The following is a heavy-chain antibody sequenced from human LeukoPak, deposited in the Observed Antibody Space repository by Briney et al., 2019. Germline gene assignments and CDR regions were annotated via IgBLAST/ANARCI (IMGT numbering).Heavy chain of an antibody. J-gene: IGHJ1*01. V-gene: IGHV4-34*01. D-gene: IGHD2-15*01. CDR3: ARGDPGYCSGGSCYSPPIQH. CDR2: VTHDGRI. CDR1: GGSFSDSY. Sequence: SETLSLTCAVHGGSFSDSYWNWIRQPPGKGLEWIGEVTHDGRINYNPSLRGRVTISVDTSKNQFSLKLSSVTAADTAVYYCARGDPGYCSGGSCYSPPIQHWGQGTLVTVSS.